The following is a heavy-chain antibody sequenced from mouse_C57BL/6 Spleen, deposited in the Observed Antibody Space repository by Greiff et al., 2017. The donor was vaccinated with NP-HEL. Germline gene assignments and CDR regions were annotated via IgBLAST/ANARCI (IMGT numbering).Heavy chain of an antibody. V-gene: IGHV1-55*01. CDR1: GYTFTSYW. D-gene: IGHD4-1*01. CDR2: IYPGSGST. J-gene: IGHJ4*01. Sequence: VQLQQPGAELVKPGASVKMSCKASGYTFTSYWITWVKQRPGQGLEWIGDIYPGSGSTNYNEKFKSKATLTVDKSSSTAYMQLSSLTSEDSAVYYCARLTGRGEYYAMDYWGQGTSVTVSS. CDR3: ARLTGRGEYYAMDY.